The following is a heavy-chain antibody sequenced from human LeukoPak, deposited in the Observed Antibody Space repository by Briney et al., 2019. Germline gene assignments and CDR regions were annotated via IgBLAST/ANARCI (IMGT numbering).Heavy chain of an antibody. CDR3: ARAPEYYYDSSGYYSN. Sequence: ASETLSLTCAVYGGSFSGYYWSWIRQPPGKGLEWIGEINHSGSTNYNPSLKSRVTISVDTSKNQFSLKLSSVTAADTAVYYCARAPEYYYDSSGYYSNWGQGTLVTVSS. V-gene: IGHV4-34*01. J-gene: IGHJ4*02. CDR2: INHSGST. CDR1: GGSFSGYY. D-gene: IGHD3-22*01.